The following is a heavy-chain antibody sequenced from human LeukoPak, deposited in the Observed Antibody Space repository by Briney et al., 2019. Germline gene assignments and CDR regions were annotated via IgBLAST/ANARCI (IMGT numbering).Heavy chain of an antibody. J-gene: IGHJ4*02. CDR1: GFTFSHFA. V-gene: IGHV3-23*01. CDR2: ISGSGNKT. D-gene: IGHD3-10*01. Sequence: PGGSLRLSCAASGFTFSHFAMSGVRQAPGKGLHWVSTISGSGNKTYDADSVKGRFTISRDNSKNTLYLQMTGLRAEDTAVYYCAKLKRVGIAPFDDWGQGTLVTVSS. CDR3: AKLKRVGIAPFDD.